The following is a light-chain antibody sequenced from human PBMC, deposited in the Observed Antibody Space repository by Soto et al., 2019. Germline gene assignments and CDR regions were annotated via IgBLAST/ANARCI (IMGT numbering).Light chain of an antibody. Sequence: DIQMTQSPSSLSASVGDRVIITCRASQSITNFLSWYQQKPGTAPNLMISAASSLQSGAPSRFSGSASGTDFTLTISSLQPADFATYYCQQSYSTPWTFGQGTKVDI. CDR3: QQSYSTPWT. CDR1: QSITNF. CDR2: AAS. J-gene: IGKJ1*01. V-gene: IGKV1-39*01.